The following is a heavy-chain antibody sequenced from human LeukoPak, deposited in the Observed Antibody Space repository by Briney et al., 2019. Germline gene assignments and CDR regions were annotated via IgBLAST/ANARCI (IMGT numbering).Heavy chain of an antibody. CDR2: IIPIFGTA. CDR3: ARDGIYCSSTSCLYYYYYMDV. D-gene: IGHD2-2*01. Sequence: SVKVSCKASGGTFSSYAISWVRQAPGQGLEWMGGIIPIFGTATYAQKFQGRVTITADESTSTAYMELSSLRSEDTAVYYCARDGIYCSSTSCLYYYYYMDVWGKGTTVTVSS. V-gene: IGHV1-69*01. CDR1: GGTFSSYA. J-gene: IGHJ6*03.